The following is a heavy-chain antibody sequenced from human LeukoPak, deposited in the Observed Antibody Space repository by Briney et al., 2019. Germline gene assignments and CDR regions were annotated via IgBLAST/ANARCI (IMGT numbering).Heavy chain of an antibody. CDR3: AARGVKVATGFDY. CDR1: GFTFSSYS. CDR2: ISSSSSTI. V-gene: IGHV3-48*01. D-gene: IGHD5-12*01. J-gene: IGHJ4*02. Sequence: GGSLRLSCAASGFTFSSYSMNWVRQAPGKGLEWVSYISSSSSTIYYADSVKGRFTISRDNAKNSLYLQMNSLRAEDTAVYYCAARGVKVATGFDYWGQGTLVTVSS.